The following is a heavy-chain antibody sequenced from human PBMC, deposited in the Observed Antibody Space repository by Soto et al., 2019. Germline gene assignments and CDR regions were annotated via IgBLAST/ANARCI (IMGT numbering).Heavy chain of an antibody. D-gene: IGHD3-3*01. CDR2: IYPSDSDT. V-gene: IGHV5-51*01. CDR1: GYNFAGYW. Sequence: PGASLKISCKGSGYNFAGYWIAWVRQMPGKGLELMGIIYPSDSDTRCRPSFQGQVTISADKSISSAYLQWSSLRASDTAMYYCTRGGVSTRTFDYGGQGTPVTVYS. CDR3: TRGGVSTRTFDY. J-gene: IGHJ4*02.